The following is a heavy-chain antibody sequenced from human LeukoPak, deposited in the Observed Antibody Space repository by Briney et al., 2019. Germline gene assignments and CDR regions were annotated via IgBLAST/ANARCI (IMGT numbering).Heavy chain of an antibody. CDR2: IKQDGSDK. J-gene: IGHJ6*03. D-gene: IGHD2-15*01. CDR3: AIDGGGFKYYYYYYYMDV. CDR1: GFTFSSYW. Sequence: GGSLRLSCAASGFTFSSYWMSWVRQAPGKGLEGVANIKQDGSDKYYVDSVKGRFTISRDNAKNSLYLQMNSLRAEDTAVYYCAIDGGGFKYYYYYYYMDVWGKGTTVTVSS. V-gene: IGHV3-7*01.